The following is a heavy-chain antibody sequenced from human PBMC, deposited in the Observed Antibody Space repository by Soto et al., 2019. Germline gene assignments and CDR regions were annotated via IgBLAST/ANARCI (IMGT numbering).Heavy chain of an antibody. CDR1: GNSFVTYA. Sequence: GASVKVSCKSSGNSFVTYAIHWVRQAPGQRLQWMGWINVGSGNTKYAQDFQGRVTFTRDTAATTTFMELSSLRSEDAAVYYCARVPPWGDSGSFYIQTYDSWGQGTLVTVSS. D-gene: IGHD3-10*01. CDR2: INVGSGNT. J-gene: IGHJ4*02. V-gene: IGHV1-3*01. CDR3: ARVPPWGDSGSFYIQTYDS.